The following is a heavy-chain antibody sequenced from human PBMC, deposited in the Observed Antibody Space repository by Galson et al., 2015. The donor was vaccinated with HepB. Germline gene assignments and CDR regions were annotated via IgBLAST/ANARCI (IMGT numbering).Heavy chain of an antibody. CDR3: GRGGLRAVAGAKGDY. J-gene: IGHJ4*02. D-gene: IGHD6-19*01. CDR2: INQDGSSK. CDR1: GFTVSNTY. V-gene: IGHV3-7*01. Sequence: SLRLSCAASGFTVSNTYMNWVRQAPGKGLEWVAHINQDGSSKYYVDSVKGRFTISRDISKNTLYLQMNSLRIEDTAVYYCGRGGLRAVAGAKGDYWGQGTLVTVSS.